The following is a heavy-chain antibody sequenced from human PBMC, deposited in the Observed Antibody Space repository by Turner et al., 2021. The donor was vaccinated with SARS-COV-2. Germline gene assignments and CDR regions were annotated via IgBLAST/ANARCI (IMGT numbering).Heavy chain of an antibody. V-gene: IGHV3-23*01. CDR2: VSPDGGIT. J-gene: IGHJ6*02. CDR1: GFTFRSYA. D-gene: IGHD5-12*01. CDR3: AKGGSVDV. Sequence: EVQLLESGGGLVQPGGSLRLSCAASGFTFRSYAMSWVRQAPGKGLEWVSLVSPDGGITYYADSVKGRFTISRDNSKNTVYLQMNSLRAEDTAIYYCAKGGSVDVWGQGTTVTVSS.